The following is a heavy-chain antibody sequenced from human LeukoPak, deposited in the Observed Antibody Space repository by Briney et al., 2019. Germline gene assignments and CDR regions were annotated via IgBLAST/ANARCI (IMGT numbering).Heavy chain of an antibody. CDR3: ARQRAIFGVVRGYFDY. Sequence: SETLSLTCAVSGGSISSSNWWSWVRQPPGKGLEWIGEIYHSGSTNYNPSLKSRVTTSVDTSKNQFSLKLSSVTAADTAVYYCARQRAIFGVVRGYFDYWGQGTLVTVSS. V-gene: IGHV4-4*02. J-gene: IGHJ4*02. CDR1: GGSISSSNW. CDR2: IYHSGST. D-gene: IGHD3-3*01.